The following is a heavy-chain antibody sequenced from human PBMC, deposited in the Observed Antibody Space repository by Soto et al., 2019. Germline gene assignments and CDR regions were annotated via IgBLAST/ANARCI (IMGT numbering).Heavy chain of an antibody. CDR3: ARDSGYDSGSSVNHYLDY. J-gene: IGHJ4*01. Sequence: EVHLVESGGGLVQPGGSLRLSCAASGFTFGSYWMSWVRQTPGKGLEWLGTIMKDGSVKKYVDSVKGRFTVSRDNAKNSLYLQMDSLRVEDTAVYYCARDSGYDSGSSVNHYLDYWGHGTLVTVSS. D-gene: IGHD3-10*01. CDR2: IMKDGSVK. V-gene: IGHV3-7*01. CDR1: GFTFGSYW.